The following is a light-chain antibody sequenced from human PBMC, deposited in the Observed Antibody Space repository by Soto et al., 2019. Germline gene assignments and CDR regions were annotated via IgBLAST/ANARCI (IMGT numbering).Light chain of an antibody. Sequence: AIRMTQSPSSFSASTGDRVTNTCRASQGISSYLAWYQQKPWKAPKLLIYAASTLQSGVLSRFSGSGSGTDFTLTISCLQSEDFATYYCQQYYSYPALTFGGGTKVDIK. J-gene: IGKJ4*01. V-gene: IGKV1-8*01. CDR1: QGISSY. CDR3: QQYYSYPALT. CDR2: AAS.